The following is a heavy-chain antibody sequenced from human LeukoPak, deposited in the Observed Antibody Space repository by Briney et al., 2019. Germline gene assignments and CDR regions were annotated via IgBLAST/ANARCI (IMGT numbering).Heavy chain of an antibody. V-gene: IGHV3-9*01. CDR1: GFIFNNYA. CDR2: ISWNSGSI. CDR3: AKKIQLWFDP. D-gene: IGHD5-18*01. Sequence: GGSLRLSCAGSGFIFNNYAMHWVRQPPGKGLEWVSGISWNSGSIDYADSVKGRFTISRDNSKNTLYLQMNSLRAEDTAVYYCAKKIQLWFDPWGQGTLVTVSS. J-gene: IGHJ5*02.